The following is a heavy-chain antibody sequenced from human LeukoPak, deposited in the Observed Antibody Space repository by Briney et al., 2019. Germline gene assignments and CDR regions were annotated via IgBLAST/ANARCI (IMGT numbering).Heavy chain of an antibody. CDR3: ARLSLKVLEWSPTKGKETYYFDS. Sequence: TSETLSLTCTVSGGSISSYYWSWIRQPAGKGLEWIGRIYTSGSTNYNPSLKSRVTMSVDTSKNQFSLKLSSVTAADTAVYYCARLSLKVLEWSPTKGKETYYFDSWGQGTLVTVSS. CDR2: IYTSGST. CDR1: GGSISSYY. D-gene: IGHD3-3*01. V-gene: IGHV4-4*07. J-gene: IGHJ4*02.